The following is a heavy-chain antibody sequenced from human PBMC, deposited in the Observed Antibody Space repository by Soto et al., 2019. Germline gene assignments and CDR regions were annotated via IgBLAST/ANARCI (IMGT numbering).Heavy chain of an antibody. V-gene: IGHV4-59*01. CDR2: IYYSGST. Sequence: LSLTCTVSGGSISSYYWSWIRQPPGKGLEWIGYIYYSGSTNYNPSLKSRVTISVDTSKNQFSLKLSSVTAADTAVYYCARAGVGYSYGDFDYWGQGTLVTVSS. J-gene: IGHJ4*02. D-gene: IGHD5-18*01. CDR1: GGSISSYY. CDR3: ARAGVGYSYGDFDY.